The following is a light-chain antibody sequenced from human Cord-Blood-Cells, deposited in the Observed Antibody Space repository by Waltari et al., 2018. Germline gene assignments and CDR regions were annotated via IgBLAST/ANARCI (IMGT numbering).Light chain of an antibody. CDR1: SPNIGAGYA. CDR2: GNS. Sequence: QSVLTQPPSVSGAPGQRVTISCAGSSPNIGAGYAVPWYQPLPGTAPKLLIYGNSNRPSGVPDRFSGSKSGTSASLAITGLQAEDEADYYCQSYDSSLSGWVFGGGTKLTVL. CDR3: QSYDSSLSGWV. J-gene: IGLJ3*02. V-gene: IGLV1-40*01.